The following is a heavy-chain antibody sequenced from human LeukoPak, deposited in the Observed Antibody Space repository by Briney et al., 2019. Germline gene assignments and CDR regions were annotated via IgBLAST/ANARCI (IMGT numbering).Heavy chain of an antibody. Sequence: SETLSLTCTVSGGSISSYYWSWIRQPAGKGLEWIGRIYTSGSTNYNPSLKSRVTMSVDTSKDRFSLKLSSVTAADTAVYYCARDGWADDSSYYGMDVWGQGTTVTVSS. J-gene: IGHJ6*02. CDR3: ARDGWADDSSYYGMDV. V-gene: IGHV4-4*07. CDR1: GGSISSYY. D-gene: IGHD3-22*01. CDR2: IYTSGST.